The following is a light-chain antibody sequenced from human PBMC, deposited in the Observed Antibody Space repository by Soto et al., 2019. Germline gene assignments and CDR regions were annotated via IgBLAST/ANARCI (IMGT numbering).Light chain of an antibody. V-gene: IGLV2-14*01. CDR1: SSDDGAYNY. CDR2: EVT. CDR3: TSYSSSSPIL. J-gene: IGLJ2*01. Sequence: QSALTQPASVSGSLGQSITSSCTVTSSDDGAYNYVSWYQQHPDKAPKLLIFEVTNRPSGVSSRFSGSKSGITASLRISRLQPEDEADYYCTSYSSSSPILFGGGTKLTVL.